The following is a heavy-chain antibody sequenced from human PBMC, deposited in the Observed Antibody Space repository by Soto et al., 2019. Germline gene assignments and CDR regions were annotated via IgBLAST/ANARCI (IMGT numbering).Heavy chain of an antibody. Sequence: GGSLRLSCAASGFTFSSYGMHWVRQAPGKGLEWVAVISYDGSNKYYADSVKGRFTISRDNSKSTLYLQMNSLRAEDTAVYYCAKGETYYDILTGYYRPHGMDVWGQGTTVTVSS. CDR3: AKGETYYDILTGYYRPHGMDV. CDR2: ISYDGSNK. J-gene: IGHJ6*02. V-gene: IGHV3-30*18. D-gene: IGHD3-9*01. CDR1: GFTFSSYG.